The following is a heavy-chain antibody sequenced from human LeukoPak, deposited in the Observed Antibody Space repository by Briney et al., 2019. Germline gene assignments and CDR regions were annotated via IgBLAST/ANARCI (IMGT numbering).Heavy chain of an antibody. CDR1: GFTFSNYG. Sequence: GGSLRLSCAASGFTFSNYGMHWVRQAPGKGLEWMATITYDGSSEYYADSVKDRFTVSRDNSKNTLYLQMSSLKTEDTAVYYCAKRGDGGHKSLEYWGQGTLVIVSS. J-gene: IGHJ4*02. CDR3: AKRGDGGHKSLEY. D-gene: IGHD3-16*01. V-gene: IGHV3-30*18. CDR2: ITYDGSSE.